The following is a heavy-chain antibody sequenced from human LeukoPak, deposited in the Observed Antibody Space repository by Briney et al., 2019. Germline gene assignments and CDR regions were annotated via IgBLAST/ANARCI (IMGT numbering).Heavy chain of an antibody. CDR3: ASGDYYDSSGYYETFDY. Sequence: PSETLSLTCTVSGGSISSSSYYWGWIRQPPGKGLEWIGSIYYSGSTYYNPSLKSRVTISVDTSKNQFSLKLSSVTAADTAVYYCASGDYYDSSGYYETFDYWGQGTLVTVSS. D-gene: IGHD3-22*01. J-gene: IGHJ4*02. V-gene: IGHV4-39*01. CDR2: IYYSGST. CDR1: GGSISSSSYY.